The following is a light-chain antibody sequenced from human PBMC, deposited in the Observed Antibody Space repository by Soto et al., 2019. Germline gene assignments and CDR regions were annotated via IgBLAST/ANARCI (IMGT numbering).Light chain of an antibody. J-gene: IGKJ4*01. V-gene: IGKV3-20*01. Sequence: EIVLTQSPGPLSLSPGEGATLSCRASQSVSSSYLAWYQQKPGQAPRLLIYGASSRATGIPDRFSGSGSGTDFTLTISRLEPEDFAVYYCQQYGSSLTLGGGTKVDIK. CDR2: GAS. CDR1: QSVSSSY. CDR3: QQYGSSLT.